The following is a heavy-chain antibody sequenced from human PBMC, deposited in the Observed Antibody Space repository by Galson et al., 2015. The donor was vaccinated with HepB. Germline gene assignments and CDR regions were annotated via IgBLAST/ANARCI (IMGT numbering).Heavy chain of an antibody. V-gene: IGHV3-23*01. CDR3: ARGRYCSGVSCSEFGRWFDP. CDR1: GFTYSTYA. CDR2: ISGSGVNR. D-gene: IGHD2-15*01. J-gene: IGHJ5*02. Sequence: SLRLSCAASGFTYSTYAMSWVRQAPGKGLEWVSAISGSGVNRFYADSVKGRFTISRDNSKNTLFLELKSLRAEDTAIYYCARGRYCSGVSCSEFGRWFDPWGQGTLVTVSS.